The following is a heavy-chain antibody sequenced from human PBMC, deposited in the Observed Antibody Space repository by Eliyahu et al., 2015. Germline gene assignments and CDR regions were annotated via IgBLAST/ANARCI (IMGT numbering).Heavy chain of an antibody. CDR3: ARDGFGDYYDSSEAGDAFDI. CDR2: IYTSGST. V-gene: IGHV4-4*07. D-gene: IGHD3-22*01. J-gene: IGHJ3*02. CDR1: GGSISSYY. Sequence: QVQLQESGPGLVKPSETLSLTCTVSGGSISSYYWSWIRQPAGKGLEWIGRIYTSGSTNYNPPLKSRVTMSVDTSKNQFSLKLSSVTAADTAVYYCARDGFGDYYDSSEAGDAFDIWGQGTMVTVSS.